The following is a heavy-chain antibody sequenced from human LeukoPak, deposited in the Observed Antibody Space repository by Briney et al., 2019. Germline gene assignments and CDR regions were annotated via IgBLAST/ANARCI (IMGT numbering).Heavy chain of an antibody. CDR2: IKQDGSEK. CDR3: ARGEGGFDY. CDR1: GFTFSTYW. D-gene: IGHD3-16*01. V-gene: IGHV3-7*05. Sequence: GGSLRLSCAASGFTFSTYWMNWVRQAPGKGLEWVASIKQDGSEKYFVDSVKGRFTISRDDAKNSLYLQMNSLRAEDTALYYCARGEGGFDYWGQGTLVTVSS. J-gene: IGHJ4*02.